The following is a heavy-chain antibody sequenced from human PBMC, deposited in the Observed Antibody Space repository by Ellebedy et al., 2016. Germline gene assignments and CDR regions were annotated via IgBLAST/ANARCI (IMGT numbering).Heavy chain of an antibody. Sequence: GGSLRLXXKGSGYTFARDWIGWVRQMPGQGLEWMGIIFPGDSDTRYSPSFQGQVTFSADKSTSTAYLQWGSLKTSDTAIYFCARQIHYRADSWGQGTLVTVSS. CDR2: IFPGDSDT. V-gene: IGHV5-51*01. CDR3: ARQIHYRADS. J-gene: IGHJ4*02. CDR1: GYTFARDW. D-gene: IGHD4-11*01.